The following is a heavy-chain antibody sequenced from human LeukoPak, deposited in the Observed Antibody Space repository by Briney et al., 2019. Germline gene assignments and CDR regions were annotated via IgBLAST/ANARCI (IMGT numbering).Heavy chain of an antibody. Sequence: ASVKVSCKVSGYTFTGYYMHWVRQAPGQGLEWMGRINPNSGGTNYAQKFQGRVTMTRDTSISTAYMELSRLRSDDTAVYYCARGTDRDGYNYDYWGQGTLVTVSS. CDR2: INPNSGGT. CDR3: ARGTDRDGYNYDY. D-gene: IGHD5-24*01. CDR1: GYTFTGYY. J-gene: IGHJ4*02. V-gene: IGHV1-2*06.